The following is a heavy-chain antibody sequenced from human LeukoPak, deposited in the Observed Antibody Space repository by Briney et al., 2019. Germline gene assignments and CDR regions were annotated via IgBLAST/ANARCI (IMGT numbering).Heavy chain of an antibody. J-gene: IGHJ5*02. CDR1: GFTFSSYG. V-gene: IGHV3-33*06. CDR3: AKVELAYCGGDCPFDP. Sequence: GGSLRLSCAASGFTFSSYGMHWVRQAPGKGLEWVAVIWYDGSNKYYAGSVKGRFTISRDNSKNTLYLQMNSLRAEDTAVYYCAKVELAYCGGDCPFDPWGQGTLVTVSS. D-gene: IGHD2-21*02. CDR2: IWYDGSNK.